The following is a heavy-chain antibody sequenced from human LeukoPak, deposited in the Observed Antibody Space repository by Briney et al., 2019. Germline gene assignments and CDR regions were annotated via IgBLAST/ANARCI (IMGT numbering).Heavy chain of an antibody. Sequence: RGSLRLSCAASGFTFSGYAMSWVRPAPGKGLEWVSLIYSGGSTYYADSVKGRFTNSRDISKNTLLLQLNSLRGEDTAVYYCARGGVVVAAIDAFDIWGQGTLVTVSS. V-gene: IGHV3-66*01. D-gene: IGHD2-15*01. CDR1: GFTFSGYA. CDR3: ARGGVVVAAIDAFDI. CDR2: IYSGGST. J-gene: IGHJ3*02.